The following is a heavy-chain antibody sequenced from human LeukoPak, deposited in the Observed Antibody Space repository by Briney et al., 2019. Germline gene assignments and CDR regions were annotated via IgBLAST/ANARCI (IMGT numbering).Heavy chain of an antibody. V-gene: IGHV4-30-2*01. CDR1: GGSISSGGYS. J-gene: IGHJ4*02. CDR2: INHSGST. D-gene: IGHD6-6*01. CDR3: ARGPIAAVQAGFDY. Sequence: SETLSLTCAVSGGSISSGGYSWSWIRQPPGKGLEWIGYINHSGSTNYNPSLKSRVTISVDTSKNQFSLKLSSVTAADTAVYYCARGPIAAVQAGFDYWGQGTLVTVSS.